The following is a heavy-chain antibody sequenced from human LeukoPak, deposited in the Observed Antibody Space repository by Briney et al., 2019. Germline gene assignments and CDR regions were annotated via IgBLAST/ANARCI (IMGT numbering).Heavy chain of an antibody. CDR3: ARDGGSRISDC. D-gene: IGHD2-15*01. J-gene: IGHJ4*02. Sequence: PGGSLRLSCAASGFTFSTYWMSWVRQAPGKGLEWVANIRQDGSEKYYVDSVKGRFTISRDNAKNSLFLQMNSLRAEDTAAYYCARDGGSRISDCWGQGTLVTVSS. CDR2: IRQDGSEK. CDR1: GFTFSTYW. V-gene: IGHV3-7*01.